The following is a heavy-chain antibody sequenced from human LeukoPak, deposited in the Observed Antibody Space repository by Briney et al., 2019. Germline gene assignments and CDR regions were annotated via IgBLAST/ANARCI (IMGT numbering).Heavy chain of an antibody. CDR2: IKSDGSIT. D-gene: IGHD2-21*02. J-gene: IGHJ4*02. CDR3: ARDGFLGPVTAYLDY. CDR1: GFTFSGYA. Sequence: PGGSLRLSCAASGFTFSGYAMHWVRQAPGKGLVWVSRIKSDGSITSYADSVMGRFTISRDKARNTLFLEMNSLRAEDSAVYYCARDGFLGPVTAYLDYWGQGTPVTVSS. V-gene: IGHV3-74*01.